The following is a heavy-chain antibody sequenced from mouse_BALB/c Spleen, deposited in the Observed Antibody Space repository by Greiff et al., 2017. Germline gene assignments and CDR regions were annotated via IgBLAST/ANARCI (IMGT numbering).Heavy chain of an antibody. V-gene: IGHV1-26*01. CDR3: ARQGLVTTVVADAMDY. D-gene: IGHD1-1*01. J-gene: IGHJ4*01. CDR1: GYSFTGYY. Sequence: EVQLQQSGPELVKPGASVKISCKASGYSFTGYYMHWVKQSHVKSLEWIGRINPYNGATSYNQNFKDKASLTVDKSSSTAYMELHSLTSEDSAVYYCARQGLVTTVVADAMDYWGQGTSVTVSS. CDR2: INPYNGAT.